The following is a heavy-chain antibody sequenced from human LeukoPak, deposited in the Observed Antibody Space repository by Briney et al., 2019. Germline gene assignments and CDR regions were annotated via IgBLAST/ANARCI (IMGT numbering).Heavy chain of an antibody. Sequence: ASVKVSCKASDYTFTDYYVHWVRQAPGQGLEWIGWINPNTGGTNYAQKFQGRVTMTRDTSISTGDMDLSGLRSDDTAVYYCARAKANWGSGDYWGQGTLVTVSS. J-gene: IGHJ4*02. V-gene: IGHV1-2*02. CDR1: DYTFTDYY. CDR3: ARAKANWGSGDY. CDR2: INPNTGGT. D-gene: IGHD7-27*01.